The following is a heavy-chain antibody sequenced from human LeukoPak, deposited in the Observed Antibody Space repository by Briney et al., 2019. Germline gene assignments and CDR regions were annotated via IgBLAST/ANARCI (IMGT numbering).Heavy chain of an antibody. CDR2: INPNSGVT. CDR1: GYTFTSYD. D-gene: IGHD3-9*01. CDR3: ARSPDILTGENFDY. J-gene: IGHJ4*02. Sequence: ASVKVSCKASGYTFTSYDINWVRQAPGQGLEWMGWINPNSGVTNYAQEFQGRVTMTRDMSISTAYMELSRLRSDDTAVYYCARSPDILTGENFDYWGQGTLVTVSS. V-gene: IGHV1-2*02.